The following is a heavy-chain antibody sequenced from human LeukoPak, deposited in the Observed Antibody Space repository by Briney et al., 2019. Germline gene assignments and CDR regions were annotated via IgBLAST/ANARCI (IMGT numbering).Heavy chain of an antibody. V-gene: IGHV3-11*01. CDR3: ARDYGSGNYPDAFDI. CDR2: ISSSGSDR. CDR1: AFTFSDYY. J-gene: IGHJ3*02. D-gene: IGHD3-10*01. Sequence: PGGSLRLSCAASAFTFSDYYMSWIRQAPGKGLEWVSYISSSGSDRYYSDSVKGRFTISRDNAKNSLYLQMNRLRAEDTAVYYCARDYGSGNYPDAFDIWGQGTMVTVSS.